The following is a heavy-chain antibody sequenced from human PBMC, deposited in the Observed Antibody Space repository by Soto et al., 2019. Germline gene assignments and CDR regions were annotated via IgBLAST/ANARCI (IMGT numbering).Heavy chain of an antibody. CDR1: GGTFSSYA. J-gene: IGHJ5*02. CDR3: ARDRGETNWFDP. D-gene: IGHD3-3*01. Sequence: SVKVSCKASGGTFSSYAISWVRQAPGQGLEWMGGIIPIFGTANYAQKFQGRVTITADESTSTAYMELSSLRSEDTAVYYCARDRGETNWFDPWGQGTLVTVSS. V-gene: IGHV1-69*13. CDR2: IIPIFGTA.